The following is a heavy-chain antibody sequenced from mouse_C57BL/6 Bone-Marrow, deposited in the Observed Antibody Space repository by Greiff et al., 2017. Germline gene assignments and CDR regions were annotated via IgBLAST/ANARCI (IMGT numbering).Heavy chain of an antibody. D-gene: IGHD1-1*01. CDR3: ARWDTTVNYYDMDY. Sequence: QVQLQQSGPGLVQPSQSLSITCTVSGFSLTSSGVHWVRQSPGKGLEWLGVIWSGGSTDYNAAFISRLSISKDNSKSQVFFKMNSLQADDTAIYYCARWDTTVNYYDMDYWGQGTSVTVSS. J-gene: IGHJ4*01. CDR1: GFSLTSSG. V-gene: IGHV2-2*01. CDR2: IWSGGST.